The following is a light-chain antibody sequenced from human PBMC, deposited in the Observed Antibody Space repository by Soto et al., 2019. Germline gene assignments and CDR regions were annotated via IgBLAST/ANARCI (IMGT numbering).Light chain of an antibody. V-gene: IGKV3-15*01. CDR2: GAS. CDR3: QQYNNWASLT. Sequence: EIVMTQSPATLSVSPGERATLSCRASQSVSSNLAWYQQKPGQAPRLLIYGASTRATGLPARFSGSGSGTEFTLTIGRPESADFAVFYCQQYNNWASLTLGGGTKVEIK. CDR1: QSVSSN. J-gene: IGKJ4*01.